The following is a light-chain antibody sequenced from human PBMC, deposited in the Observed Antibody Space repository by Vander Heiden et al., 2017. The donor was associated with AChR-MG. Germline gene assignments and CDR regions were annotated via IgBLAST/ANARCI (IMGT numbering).Light chain of an antibody. J-gene: IGKJ1*01. CDR3: QQDGSSPRT. V-gene: IGKV3-20*01. CDR2: GAS. CDR1: HIFSTAS. Sequence: DIVLTQSHGPLSLPPGQRPTPSCSASHIFSTASLSWYQQKPGQAPRLLIYGASGRATGVPDRFSGSGSGTDFTLTISRLEPEDVAVYYCQQDGSSPRTFGQGTKVEI.